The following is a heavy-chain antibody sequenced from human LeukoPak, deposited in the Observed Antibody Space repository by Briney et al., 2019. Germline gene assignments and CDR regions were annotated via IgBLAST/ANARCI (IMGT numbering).Heavy chain of an antibody. CDR3: AREDDGFDI. V-gene: IGHV3-33*08. CDR1: GFTFSSYA. CDR2: IYHDGTNK. Sequence: GGSLRLSCAASGFTFSSYAMSWVRQAPGKGLEWVAVIYHDGTNKYYAHSVKGRFTISRDNSKNTLFLQMNSLRGEDTAVYFCAREDDGFDIWGQGTPVTVSS. J-gene: IGHJ3*02.